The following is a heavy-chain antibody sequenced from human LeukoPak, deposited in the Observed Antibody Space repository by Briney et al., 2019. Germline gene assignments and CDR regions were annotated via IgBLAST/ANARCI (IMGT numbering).Heavy chain of an antibody. J-gene: IGHJ6*03. CDR1: GGSISNKY. CDR2: IYYSGST. V-gene: IGHV4-59*01. D-gene: IGHD6-6*01. Sequence: SETLPLTCAVSGGSISNKYWSWIRQPPGKGLEWIGYIYYSGSTNYNPSLKSRVTILVDTSKNQFSLKLSSVTAADTAVYFCARDWGVGGRPGYMDVWGKGTTVTVSS. CDR3: ARDWGVGGRPGYMDV.